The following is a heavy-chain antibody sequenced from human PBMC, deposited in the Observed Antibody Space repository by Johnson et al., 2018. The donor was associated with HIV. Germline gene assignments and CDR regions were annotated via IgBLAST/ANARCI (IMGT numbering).Heavy chain of an antibody. D-gene: IGHD2-15*01. CDR2: IKHDGGRI. CDR3: EGYCSGGACYSGVSAFDV. CDR1: GFTFSNSW. Sequence: VQLVESGGGSVQTGGSLRLSCAASGFTFSNSWMNWVRQAPGRGLEWVANIKHDGGRIQYVDSVKGRFTISRDNSNNRLYLQMNSLRAEDTAIYYCEGYCSGGACYSGVSAFDVWGHGTMVTVSS. V-gene: IGHV3-7*03. J-gene: IGHJ3*01.